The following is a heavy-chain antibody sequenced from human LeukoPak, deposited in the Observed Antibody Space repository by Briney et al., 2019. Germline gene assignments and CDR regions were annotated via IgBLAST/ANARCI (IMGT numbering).Heavy chain of an antibody. CDR1: GFTFSNHW. Sequence: GGSLRLSCAASGFTFSNHWMHWVRQVPGQGLVWVSRSDGGGSSTSYADSVKGRFSISRDNARNTLYLQMNSLRVEDMAVYYCARGPGSTGGAYVGDYWGHGTLVTVSS. CDR2: SDGGGSST. V-gene: IGHV3-74*01. D-gene: IGHD4-23*01. J-gene: IGHJ4*01. CDR3: ARGPGSTGGAYVGDY.